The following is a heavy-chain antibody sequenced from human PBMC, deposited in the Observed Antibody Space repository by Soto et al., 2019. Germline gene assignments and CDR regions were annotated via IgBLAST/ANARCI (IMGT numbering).Heavy chain of an antibody. CDR1: GDSITSYY. CDR3: ARWEYYYGSGGLDY. Sequence: XXTLSLPFTVSGDSITSYYWGWILQPPGRGLEWIAYIYYSGNTNYNPSLKSRVTISVDTSKNQFSLKLNSVTDADTAVYYCARWEYYYGSGGLDYWGRGALVTVSS. V-gene: IGHV4-59*08. J-gene: IGHJ4*02. CDR2: IYYSGNT. D-gene: IGHD3-10*01.